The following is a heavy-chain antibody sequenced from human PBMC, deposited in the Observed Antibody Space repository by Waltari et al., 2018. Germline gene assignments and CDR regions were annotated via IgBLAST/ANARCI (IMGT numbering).Heavy chain of an antibody. V-gene: IGHV3-23*01. J-gene: IGHJ5*02. CDR3: ARLQYDFWSGYSPNWFDP. CDR1: GFTFSSYA. D-gene: IGHD3-3*01. Sequence: EVQLLESGGGLVQPGGSLRLSCAASGFTFSSYAMSWVRQAPGTGLEWVSAISGSGGSTYYADSVKGRFTISRDNSKNTLYLQMNSLRAEDTAVYYCARLQYDFWSGYSPNWFDPWGQGTLVTVSS. CDR2: ISGSGGST.